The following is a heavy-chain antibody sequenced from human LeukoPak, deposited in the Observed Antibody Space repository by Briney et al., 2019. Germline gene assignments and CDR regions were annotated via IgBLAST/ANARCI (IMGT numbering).Heavy chain of an antibody. CDR1: GGFLSDYY. Sequence: PSETLSLTCTVSGGFLSDYYWSWIRQPPGKGLEWIGYIYYSGSTNYNPSLKSRVTISVDTSKNQFSLKLSSVTAADTAVYYCARVTIFGVVDYWGQGTLVTVSS. CDR3: ARVTIFGVVDY. V-gene: IGHV4-59*12. J-gene: IGHJ4*02. D-gene: IGHD3-3*01. CDR2: IYYSGST.